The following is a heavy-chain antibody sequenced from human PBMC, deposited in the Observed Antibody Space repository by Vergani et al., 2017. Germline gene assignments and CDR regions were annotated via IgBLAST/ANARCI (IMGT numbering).Heavy chain of an antibody. CDR3: ARGGMVRVDY. J-gene: IGHJ4*02. V-gene: IGHV3-11*05. CDR2: ISSSSSYT. D-gene: IGHD3-10*01. Sequence: QVQLVESGGGLVKPGGSLTLSCAPSRFTFSPYYISWIRPAPGQGLEWVSYISSSSSYTNYADSVKGRFTIARDNAKNSLYLQRNSLRAEDTAVDYCARGGMVRVDYWGQGTLVTVSS. CDR1: RFTFSPYY.